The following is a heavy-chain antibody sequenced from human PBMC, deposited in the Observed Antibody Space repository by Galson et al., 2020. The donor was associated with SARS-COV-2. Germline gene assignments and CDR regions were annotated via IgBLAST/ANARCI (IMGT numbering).Heavy chain of an antibody. CDR3: ARGPRGFWSNWYFDL. D-gene: IGHD3-3*01. J-gene: IGHJ2*01. V-gene: IGHV3-33*05. Sequence: GGSLRLSCVASKITFSSYGMPWVRQAPGKGLEWVAPLSDGGDKNYADSAKGRFTISRADSKNTLYLQMNSLRGEDTAMYYCARGPRGFWSNWYFDLWGRGTVVTVSS. CDR1: KITFSSYG. CDR2: LSDGGDK.